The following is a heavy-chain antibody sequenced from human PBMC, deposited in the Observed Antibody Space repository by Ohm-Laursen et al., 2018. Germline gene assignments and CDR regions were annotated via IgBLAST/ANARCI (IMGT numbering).Heavy chain of an antibody. CDR3: AGLVGETSSVDY. CDR1: GGSIGSYY. Sequence: SETLSLTWTVSGGSIGSYYWTWIRQPPGKGLEWIGYIYYSGSTNYSPSLKSRVTISLDTSKNQFSLKLSSVTAADTAVYFCAGLVGETSSVDYWGQGTLVTVSS. D-gene: IGHD1-26*01. V-gene: IGHV4-59*01. CDR2: IYYSGST. J-gene: IGHJ4*02.